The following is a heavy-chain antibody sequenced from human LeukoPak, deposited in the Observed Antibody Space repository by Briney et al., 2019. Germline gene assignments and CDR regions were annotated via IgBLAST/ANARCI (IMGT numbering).Heavy chain of an antibody. D-gene: IGHD1-1*01. CDR1: GFTFSYYD. CDR3: ARVAKERVGGVYYFDY. V-gene: IGHV3-13*01. Sequence: GGSLTLSCAASGFTFSYYDMHWVRQATGKGLEWVSAIGTAGDTYYTGSVKGRFSISREYAKNSLYLQMHSLRAGDTAVYYCARVAKERVGGVYYFDYWGQGTLVTVSS. CDR2: IGTAGDT. J-gene: IGHJ4*02.